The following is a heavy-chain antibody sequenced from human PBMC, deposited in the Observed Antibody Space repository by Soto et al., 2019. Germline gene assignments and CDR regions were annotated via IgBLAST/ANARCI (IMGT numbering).Heavy chain of an antibody. CDR1: GGSFSGYY. CDR3: XXXXXXXXGTVVYYYYYMDV. D-gene: IGHD3-10*01. CDR2: INHSGST. J-gene: IGHJ6*03. Sequence: SETLSLTCAVYGGSFSGYYWSWIRQPPGKGLEWIGEINHSGSTNYNPSLXXXXXXXXXXXXXXXXXXXXXXXXXXXXXXXXXXXXXXXXGTVVYYYYYMDVWGKGTTVTVSS. V-gene: IGHV4-34*01.